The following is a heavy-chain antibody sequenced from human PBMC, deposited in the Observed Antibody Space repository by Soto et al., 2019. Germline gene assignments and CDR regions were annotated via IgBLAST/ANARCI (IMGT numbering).Heavy chain of an antibody. CDR3: ARDALDYYYMDV. Sequence: SVKVSCKASGGTFSSYTISWVRQAPGQGLEWMGRIIPILGIANYAQKFQGRVTITADKSTSTAYMELSSLRSEDTAVYYCARDALDYYYMDVWGKGTTVTVSS. J-gene: IGHJ6*03. V-gene: IGHV1-69*04. CDR1: GGTFSSYT. CDR2: IIPILGIA.